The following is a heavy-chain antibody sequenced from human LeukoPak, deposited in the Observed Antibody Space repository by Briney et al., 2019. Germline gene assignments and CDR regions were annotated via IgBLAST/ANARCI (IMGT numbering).Heavy chain of an antibody. CDR3: GRGYANNDAFDI. Sequence: GGSLRLSCAAFGFTFSSYGMHWVRQAPGKGLEWVAVIWYDGSNKYYADSVKGRFTISRDNSKNTLYLQMNSLRAEDTAVYYCGRGYANNDAFDIWGQGTMVTVSS. D-gene: IGHD3-16*01. CDR2: IWYDGSNK. J-gene: IGHJ3*02. CDR1: GFTFSSYG. V-gene: IGHV3-33*01.